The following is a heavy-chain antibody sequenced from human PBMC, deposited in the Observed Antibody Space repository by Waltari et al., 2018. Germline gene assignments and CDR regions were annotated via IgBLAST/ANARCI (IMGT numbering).Heavy chain of an antibody. CDR1: GFRFGDSW. V-gene: IGHV3-74*01. D-gene: IGHD1-20*01. Sequence: EVHLAESGGGVVQPGGSLRLSCTGSGFRFGDSWMHWVRQAPGKGLEWVSRINVDGGYISYGDSVKGRFTISRDISKDTVYLQMNSLRAEDTAIYYCAKPFYNWDDPLDSWGQGTLVTVSS. J-gene: IGHJ4*02. CDR2: INVDGGYI. CDR3: AKPFYNWDDPLDS.